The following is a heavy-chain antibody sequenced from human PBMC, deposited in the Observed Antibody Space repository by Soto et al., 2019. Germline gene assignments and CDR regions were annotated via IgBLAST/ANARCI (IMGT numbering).Heavy chain of an antibody. CDR2: IKEDGSKK. V-gene: IGHV3-7*01. J-gene: IGHJ4*02. Sequence: EVQLVESGGGLVQPGGSLRLSCEASGFTFRTYWMNWVGQAPGKGLEWGANIKEDGSKKNFVDSVKGRFTISRDNAKNLLYLQMNSLRAEDTAVYYCARDGDSWNDFDYWGQGTLVTVPS. CDR1: GFTFRTYW. CDR3: ARDGDSWNDFDY. D-gene: IGHD1-20*01.